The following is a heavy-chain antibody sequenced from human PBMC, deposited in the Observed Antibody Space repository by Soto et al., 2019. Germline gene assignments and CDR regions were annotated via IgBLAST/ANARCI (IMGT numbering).Heavy chain of an antibody. CDR3: ARICSGGSCYAAFDI. J-gene: IGHJ3*02. CDR2: ISGSGGST. D-gene: IGHD2-15*01. CDR1: GFTFSSYA. V-gene: IGHV3-23*01. Sequence: GGSLRLSCAASGFTFSSYAMSWVRQAPGKGLEWVSAISGSGGSTYYADSVKGRFTISRDNSKNTLYLQMNSLRAEDTAVYYCARICSGGSCYAAFDIWGQGTMVTVSS.